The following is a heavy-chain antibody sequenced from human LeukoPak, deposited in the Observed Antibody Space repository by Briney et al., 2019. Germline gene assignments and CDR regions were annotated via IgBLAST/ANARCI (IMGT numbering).Heavy chain of an antibody. Sequence: PGGSLRLSCAASGFIFSRNGMHWVRQSPGKGLEWVAFIRYDAKNEYYADSVKGRFTVSRDNSKNTLYLQMNSLRAEDTAVYYCAKDQRQQLTTFDYWGQGTLVTVSS. CDR2: IRYDAKNE. CDR1: GFIFSRNG. V-gene: IGHV3-30*02. D-gene: IGHD6-13*01. J-gene: IGHJ4*02. CDR3: AKDQRQQLTTFDY.